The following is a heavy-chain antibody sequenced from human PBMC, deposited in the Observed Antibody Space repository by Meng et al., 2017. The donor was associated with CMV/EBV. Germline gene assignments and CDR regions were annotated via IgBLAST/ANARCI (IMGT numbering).Heavy chain of an antibody. V-gene: IGHV4-39*07. D-gene: IGHD3-10*01. CDR1: GGSISSSSYY. CDR3: ARLLPVPGSPGAFDI. J-gene: IGHJ3*02. CDR2: IYYSGST. Sequence: SETLSLTCTVSGGSISSSSYYWVRIRRPPGQGLEWIVSIYYSGSTYYNPSPKSRVAISADTSKNQFSLKLSSVTAADKAVYYCARLLPVPGSPGAFDIWGQGTMVTVSS.